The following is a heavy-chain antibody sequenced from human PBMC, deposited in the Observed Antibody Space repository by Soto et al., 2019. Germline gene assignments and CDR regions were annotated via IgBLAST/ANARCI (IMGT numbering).Heavy chain of an antibody. CDR3: AHSASYYDILTGYYSLDYIDY. CDR1: GFSLGTSGMC. D-gene: IGHD3-9*01. Sequence: SGPTLVNPTQTLTLTCTFSGFSLGTSGMCVSWIRQPPGKALEWLARIDWDDDKRHSPSLKSRLTITKDTSKNQVVLTMTNMDPVDTATYYCAHSASYYDILTGYYSLDYIDYWGQGTLVTVSS. J-gene: IGHJ4*02. CDR2: IDWDDDK. V-gene: IGHV2-5*08.